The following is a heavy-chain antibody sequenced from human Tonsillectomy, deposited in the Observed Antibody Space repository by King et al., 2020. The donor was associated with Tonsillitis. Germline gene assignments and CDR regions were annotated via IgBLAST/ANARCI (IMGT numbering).Heavy chain of an antibody. V-gene: IGHV3-30*02. J-gene: IGHJ4*02. CDR3: AKDSSGGGDY. D-gene: IGHD2-15*01. Sequence: VQLVESGGGVVQPGGSLRLSCAASGFTFSSYGMHWVRQAPGKGLEGVAFIRYDGSNKYYADSVKGRFTISRDNSKNTVYLQMNSLRAEDTAVYYCAKDSSGGGDYWGQGTLVTVSS. CDR2: IRYDGSNK. CDR1: GFTFSSYG.